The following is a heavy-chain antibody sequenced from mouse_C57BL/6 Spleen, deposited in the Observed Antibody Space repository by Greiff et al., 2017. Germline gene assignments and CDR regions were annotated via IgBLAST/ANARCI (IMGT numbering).Heavy chain of an antibody. V-gene: IGHV5-17*01. Sequence: DVKLVESGGGLVKPGGSLKLSCAASGFTFSDYGMHWVRQAPEKGLEWVAYISSGSSTIYYADTVKGRFPISRDNAKNTLFLQMTSLRSEDTAMYDCARNYYGSRGYFDYWGQGTTLTVSS. CDR2: ISSGSSTI. D-gene: IGHD1-1*01. CDR1: GFTFSDYG. J-gene: IGHJ2*01. CDR3: ARNYYGSRGYFDY.